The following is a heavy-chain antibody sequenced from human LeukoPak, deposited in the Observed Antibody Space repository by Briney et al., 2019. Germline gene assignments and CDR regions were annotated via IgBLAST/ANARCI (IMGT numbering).Heavy chain of an antibody. CDR1: VYTFTSYD. D-gene: IGHD2-15*01. CDR2: MNPNSGNT. V-gene: IGHV1-8*01. J-gene: IGHJ4*02. CDR3: ARPRRSSGSFATDY. Sequence: ASVKVSCKASVYTFTSYDINWVRQATGQGLEWMGWMNPNSGNTGYAQKFQGRVTMTRNTSISTAYMELSSLRSEDTAVYYCARPRRSSGSFATDYWGQGTLVTVSS.